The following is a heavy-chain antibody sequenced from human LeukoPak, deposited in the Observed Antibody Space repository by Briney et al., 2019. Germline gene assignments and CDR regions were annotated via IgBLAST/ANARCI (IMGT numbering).Heavy chain of an antibody. J-gene: IGHJ6*03. V-gene: IGHV1-18*01. Sequence: GASVKVSCKASGYTFTSYGISWVRQAPGQGLEWMGWISAYNGNTNYAQKLQGRVTMTTDTSTSTAYMELRSLRSDDTAVYYCASRFGGAYYFYMDVWGKGTPVTVSS. CDR3: ASRFGGAYYFYMDV. CDR2: ISAYNGNT. D-gene: IGHD3-10*01. CDR1: GYTFTSYG.